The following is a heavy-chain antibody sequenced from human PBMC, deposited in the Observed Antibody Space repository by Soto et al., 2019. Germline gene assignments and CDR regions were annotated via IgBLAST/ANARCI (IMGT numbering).Heavy chain of an antibody. CDR3: AKDRDGAAAGPTKFYGMDV. V-gene: IGHV3-23*01. J-gene: IGHJ6*02. D-gene: IGHD6-13*01. CDR1: GFTFSSYA. CDR2: ISGSGDST. Sequence: EVQLLESGGGLVQPGGSLRLSCAASGFTFSSYAMSWVRQAPGKGLEWVSVISGSGDSTYYADSVRGRFTIFRDNSKNTLYLQMNSLRAEDTAVYYCAKDRDGAAAGPTKFYGMDVWGQGTTVTVSS.